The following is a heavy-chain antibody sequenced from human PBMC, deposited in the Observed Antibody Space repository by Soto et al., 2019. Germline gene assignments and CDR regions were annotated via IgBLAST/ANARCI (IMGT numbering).Heavy chain of an antibody. CDR1: GGTFSSYA. V-gene: IGHV1-69*06. CDR2: IIPIFGTA. J-gene: IGHJ6*02. Sequence: QVQLVQSGAEVKKPGSSVEVSCKASGGTFSSYAISWVRQAPGQGLEWMGGIIPIFGTANYAQKFQGRVTITADKSTSTAYMELSSLRSEDTAVYYCARFLPYYDFWSGYSNYGMGVWGQGTTVTVSS. CDR3: ARFLPYYDFWSGYSNYGMGV. D-gene: IGHD3-3*01.